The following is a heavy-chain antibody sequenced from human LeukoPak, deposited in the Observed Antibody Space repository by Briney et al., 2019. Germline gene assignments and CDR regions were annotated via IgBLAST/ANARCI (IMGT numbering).Heavy chain of an antibody. Sequence: GGSLRLSCAASGFTFSSYGMHWVRQAPGKGLEWVAFIRYDGSNKYYADSVKGRFTISRDNSKNTLYLQMNSLRAEDTAVYYCARDPAQYSSGWHPIDYWGQGTLVTASS. V-gene: IGHV3-30*02. J-gene: IGHJ4*02. D-gene: IGHD6-19*01. CDR3: ARDPAQYSSGWHPIDY. CDR2: IRYDGSNK. CDR1: GFTFSSYG.